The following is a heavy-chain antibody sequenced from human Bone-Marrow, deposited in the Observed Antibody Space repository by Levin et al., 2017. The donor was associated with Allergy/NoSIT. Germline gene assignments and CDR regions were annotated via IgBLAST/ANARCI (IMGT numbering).Heavy chain of an antibody. CDR3: ARGGYYDILTGYLSHYFDF. Sequence: GASVKVSCKASGYTFPSYSINWVRQAPGQGLEWMGWISVKNGNTRFAQKFQDRLTLTTDTSTSTAYMELRTLRSDDAAVYYCARGGYYDILTGYLSHYFDFGGQGTPVTVSS. CDR2: ISVKNGNT. D-gene: IGHD3-9*01. J-gene: IGHJ4*02. CDR1: GYTFPSYS. V-gene: IGHV1-18*01.